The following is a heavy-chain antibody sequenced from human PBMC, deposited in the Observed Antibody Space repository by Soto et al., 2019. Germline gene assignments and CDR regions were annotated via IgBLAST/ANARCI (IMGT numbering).Heavy chain of an antibody. CDR1: VGSFSGYY. D-gene: IGHD5-18*01. CDR2: INHSGIT. V-gene: IGHV4-34*01. CDR3: ARAGYSYGRNWFDP. Sequence: PSETLSLTCAVYVGSFSGYYWRWIRQPPGKGLEWIGEINHSGITNYNPPLKSRVTISVDTSKNQFSLKLSSVTAADTAVYYCARAGYSYGRNWFDPWGQGTLVTVSS. J-gene: IGHJ5*02.